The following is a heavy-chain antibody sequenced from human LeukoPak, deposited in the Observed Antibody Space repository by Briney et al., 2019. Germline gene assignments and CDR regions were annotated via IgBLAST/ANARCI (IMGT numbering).Heavy chain of an antibody. CDR2: IHTPGCP. J-gene: IGHJ4*02. D-gene: IGHD3-10*01. CDR3: ARDAYYYGSESYFFDF. V-gene: IGHV4-4*07. Sequence: SETLSLTCNVSGGSIRRYYWRWIRQPAGKGLEWIGRIHTPGCPNYYPSLKSRVTMYVGMSKHQFPLRPGSVTAADTAVYYCARDAYYYGSESYFFDFWGQGTLVTVSS. CDR1: GGSIRRYY.